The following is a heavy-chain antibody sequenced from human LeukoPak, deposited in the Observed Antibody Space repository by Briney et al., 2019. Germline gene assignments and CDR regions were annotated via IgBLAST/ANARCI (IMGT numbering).Heavy chain of an antibody. CDR2: IRSKAYGGTT. Sequence: AGGSLRLSCTASGFTFGDYAMSWVRQAPGKGLEWVGFIRSKAYGGTTEYAASVKGRFTISRDDSKSIAYLQMNSLKTKDTAVYYCTRGGSGSYWVTWGQGTLVTVSS. D-gene: IGHD3-10*01. J-gene: IGHJ5*02. CDR3: TRGGSGSYWVT. V-gene: IGHV3-49*04. CDR1: GFTFGDYA.